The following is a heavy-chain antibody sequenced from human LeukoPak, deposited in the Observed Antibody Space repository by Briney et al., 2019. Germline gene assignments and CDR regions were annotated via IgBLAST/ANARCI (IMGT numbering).Heavy chain of an antibody. J-gene: IGHJ6*03. CDR1: GFTFSSYS. CDR3: AGQGGYSGSYWGGASGYYMDV. Sequence: GGSLRLSCAASGFTFSSYSMNWVRQAPGKGLEWVSSISSSSSYIYYADSVKGRFTISRDNAKNSLYLQMNSLRAEDTAVYYCAGQGGYSGSYWGGASGYYMDVWGKGTTVTVSS. CDR2: ISSSSSYI. V-gene: IGHV3-21*01. D-gene: IGHD1-26*01.